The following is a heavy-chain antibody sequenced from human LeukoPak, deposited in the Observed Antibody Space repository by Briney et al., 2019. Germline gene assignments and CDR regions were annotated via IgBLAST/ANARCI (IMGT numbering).Heavy chain of an antibody. CDR1: GFTFSSYW. CDR3: ARDGQWLVPIYFDY. CDR2: IKQDGSEK. V-gene: IGHV3-7*01. J-gene: IGHJ4*02. Sequence: GRSLRLSCAASGFTFSSYWMSWVRQAPGKGLEWVANIKQDGSEKYYVDSVKGRFTISRDNAKNSLYLQMNSLRAEDTAVYYCARDGQWLVPIYFDYWGQGTLVTVSS. D-gene: IGHD6-19*01.